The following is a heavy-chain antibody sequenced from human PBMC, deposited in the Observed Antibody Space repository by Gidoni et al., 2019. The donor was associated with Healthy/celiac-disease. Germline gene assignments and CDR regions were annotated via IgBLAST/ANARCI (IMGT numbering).Heavy chain of an antibody. CDR1: GGSFSGYY. Sequence: QVQLQQWGAGLLKPSETLSLTCAVSGGSFSGYYWSWRRKPPGKGLEWIGEINHSGSTNYNPSLKSRDTISVDTSKNQFSLKLSSVTAADTAVYYCARGRNIVATSLSGWCVPWGQGTLVTVSS. D-gene: IGHD5-12*01. CDR3: ARGRNIVATSLSGWCVP. J-gene: IGHJ5*02. V-gene: IGHV4-34*01. CDR2: INHSGST.